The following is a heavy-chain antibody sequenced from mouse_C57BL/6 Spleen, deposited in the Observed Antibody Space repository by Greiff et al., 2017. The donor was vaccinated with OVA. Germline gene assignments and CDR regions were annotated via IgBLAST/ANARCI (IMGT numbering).Heavy chain of an antibody. CDR2: INPSSGYT. D-gene: IGHD2-13*01. V-gene: IGHV1-4*01. J-gene: IGHJ4*01. CDR3: ARSVTEAMDY. Sequence: VQLQQSGAELARPGASVKMSCKASGYTFTSYTMHWVKQRPGQGLEWIGYINPSSGYTKYNQKFKDKATLTADKSSSTAYMQLSSLTSEDSAVYYCARSVTEAMDYWGQGTSVTVSS. CDR1: GYTFTSYT.